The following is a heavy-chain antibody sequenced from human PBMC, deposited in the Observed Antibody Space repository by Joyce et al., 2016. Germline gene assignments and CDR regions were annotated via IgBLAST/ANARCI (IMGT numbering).Heavy chain of an antibody. CDR3: AWQFSRTSGYYYMDV. CDR2: IYTSDSNI. J-gene: IGHJ6*03. Sequence: EVQLVQSEAELKKPGESLKISCKGSGDIFTPNWIGWVRQMPGKGLEWMGSIYTSDSNIRYSPSFQGHVTISADKSISTAYLLWSSLKASDSAVYFCAWQFSRTSGYYYMDVWGKGTTVTVSS. D-gene: IGHD3-10*01. CDR1: GDIFTPNW. V-gene: IGHV5-51*01.